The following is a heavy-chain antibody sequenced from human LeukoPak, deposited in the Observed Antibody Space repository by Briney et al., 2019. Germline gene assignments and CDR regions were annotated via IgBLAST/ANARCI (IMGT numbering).Heavy chain of an antibody. J-gene: IGHJ4*02. CDR1: GGSISSYY. CDR3: ARLSDSDSSGYYWGFEY. V-gene: IGHV4-59*08. Sequence: SETLSLTCTVSGGSISSYYWSWIRQPPGKGLEWIGYIYYSGGTNYNPSLKSRVTISVDTSKNQFSLKLSSVTAADTAVYYCARLSDSDSSGYYWGFEYWGQGTLVTVSS. D-gene: IGHD3-22*01. CDR2: IYYSGGT.